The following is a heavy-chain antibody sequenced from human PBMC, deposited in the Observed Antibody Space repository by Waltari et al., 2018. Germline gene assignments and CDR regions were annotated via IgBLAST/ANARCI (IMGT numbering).Heavy chain of an antibody. CDR3: ARVAVVPAAHYYMDV. V-gene: IGHV4-39*07. CDR2: IYYSGST. D-gene: IGHD2-2*01. Sequence: QLQLQESGPGLVKPSETLSLTCTVSGGYISSSSYYWGWIRQPPGKGLECIGSIYYSGSTYYNPSLKSRVTISVDTSKNQFSLKLSSVTAADTAVYYCARVAVVPAAHYYMDVWGKGTTVTISS. J-gene: IGHJ6*03. CDR1: GGYISSSSYY.